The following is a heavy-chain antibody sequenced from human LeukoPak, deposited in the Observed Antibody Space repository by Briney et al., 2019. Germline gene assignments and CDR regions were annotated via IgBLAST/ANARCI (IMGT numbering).Heavy chain of an antibody. V-gene: IGHV3-23*01. Sequence: GGSLRLSCAASGFTFSSYAMSWVRQAPGKGLEWVSAISGSGGSTYYADSVKGRFTISRDNAKNSLYLQMNSLRAEDTAVYYCARDFPSSGWPWFDYWGQGTLVTVSS. CDR1: GFTFSSYA. J-gene: IGHJ4*02. CDR3: ARDFPSSGWPWFDY. D-gene: IGHD6-19*01. CDR2: ISGSGGST.